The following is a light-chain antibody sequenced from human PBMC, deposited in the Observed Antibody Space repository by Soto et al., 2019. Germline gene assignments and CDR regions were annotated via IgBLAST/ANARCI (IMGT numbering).Light chain of an antibody. V-gene: IGLV1-51*01. CDR3: GTGDRNLRIGV. CDR1: NSNIANNY. CDR2: DNN. Sequence: QSVLTQPPSVSAAPGQRVTISCSGSNSNIANNYVSWYQHLPGTGPKLLIYDNNKRPSGISDRFSASKSGTSATLAITGLQTGDEGHYYCGTGDRNLRIGVFGGGTKVTVL. J-gene: IGLJ3*02.